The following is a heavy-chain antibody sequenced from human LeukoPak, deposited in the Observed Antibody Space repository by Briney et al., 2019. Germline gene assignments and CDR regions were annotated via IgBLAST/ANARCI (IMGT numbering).Heavy chain of an antibody. CDR3: ARDCSSTSCYSY. V-gene: IGHV1-2*02. Sequence: ASVKVSCKASGCTFTGYYMHWVRQAPGQGLEWMGWINPNSGGTNYAQKFQGRVTMTRDTSISTAYMELSRLRSDDTAVYYCARDCSSTSCYSYWGQGTLVTVSS. J-gene: IGHJ4*02. CDR1: GCTFTGYY. D-gene: IGHD2-2*02. CDR2: INPNSGGT.